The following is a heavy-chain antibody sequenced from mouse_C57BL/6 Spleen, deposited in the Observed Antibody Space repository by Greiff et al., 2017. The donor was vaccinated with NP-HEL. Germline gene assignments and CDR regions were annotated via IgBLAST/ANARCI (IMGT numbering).Heavy chain of an antibody. CDR1: GYTFTSYW. V-gene: IGHV1-7*01. CDR3: VRDYGSDY. Sequence: QVHVKQSGAELAKPGASVKLSCKASGYTFTSYWMHWVKQRPGQGLEWIGYINPSSGYTKYNQKFKDKATLTADKSSSQAYMQLSSLTYEDSAVSYSVRDYGSDYWGPSTPLTVSS. CDR2: INPSSGYT. D-gene: IGHD1-1*01. J-gene: IGHJ2*01.